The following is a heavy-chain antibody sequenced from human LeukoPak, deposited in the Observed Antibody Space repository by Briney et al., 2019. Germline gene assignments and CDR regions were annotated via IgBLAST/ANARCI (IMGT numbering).Heavy chain of an antibody. Sequence: GGSLRLSCAASGFTFSSYGMHWVRQAPGKGLEWVAVISYDGSNKYYADSVKGRFTVSRDNAKTTLYLQMNSLRAEDTAIYYCAKVRDTSGWYHFDNWGQGTLVTVSS. CDR3: AKVRDTSGWYHFDN. CDR1: GFTFSSYG. CDR2: ISYDGSNK. V-gene: IGHV3-30*18. J-gene: IGHJ4*02. D-gene: IGHD6-19*01.